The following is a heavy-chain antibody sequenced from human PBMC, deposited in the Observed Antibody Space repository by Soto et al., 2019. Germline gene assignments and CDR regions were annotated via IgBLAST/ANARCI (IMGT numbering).Heavy chain of an antibody. Sequence: EVQLVESGGGVVRPGGSLGLSCAASGFTFDDYGMSWVAQPPGRGLGWFLGFNWNGGSTGYADSVKGRFTISRDNAKNSLYLQMNSLRAEDTALYYCARGPRNVVVPAAMNYWGQGTLVTVSS. D-gene: IGHD2-2*01. CDR2: FNWNGGST. CDR3: ARGPRNVVVPAAMNY. J-gene: IGHJ4*02. CDR1: GFTFDDYG. V-gene: IGHV3-20*04.